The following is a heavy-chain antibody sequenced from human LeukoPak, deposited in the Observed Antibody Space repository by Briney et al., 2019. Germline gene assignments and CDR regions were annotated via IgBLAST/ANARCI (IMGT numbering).Heavy chain of an antibody. CDR3: ARVTSTTTIFGVVIIRDDY. J-gene: IGHJ4*02. V-gene: IGHV1-18*01. Sequence: ASVKVSCKASGYTFTSYGISWVRQAPGQGLEWMGWISTYNGNTNYAQKLQGRVTMTTDTSTSTAYMELRSLRSDDTAVYYCARVTSTTTIFGVVIIRDDYWGLGTLVTVSS. CDR1: GYTFTSYG. D-gene: IGHD3-3*01. CDR2: ISTYNGNT.